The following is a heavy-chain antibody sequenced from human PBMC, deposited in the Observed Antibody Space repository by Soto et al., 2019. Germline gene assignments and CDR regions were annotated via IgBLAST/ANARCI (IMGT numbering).Heavy chain of an antibody. V-gene: IGHV1-2*04. J-gene: IGHJ3*02. CDR2: INPNSGGT. CDR1: GYTFTGYY. CDR3: ARATEGGADAFDI. D-gene: IGHD1-26*01. Sequence: ASVKVSCKASGYTFTGYYMHWVRQAPGRGLEWMGWINPNSGGTNYAQKFQGWVTMTRDTSISTAYMELSRLRSDDTAVYYCARATEGGADAFDIWGQGTMVTVSS.